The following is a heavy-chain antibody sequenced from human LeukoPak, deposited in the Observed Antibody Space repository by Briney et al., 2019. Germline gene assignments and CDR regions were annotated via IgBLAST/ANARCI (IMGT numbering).Heavy chain of an antibody. J-gene: IGHJ1*01. CDR2: IYSGGST. D-gene: IGHD3-22*01. CDR3: ASSYYYDSSGYYQKTEYFQH. Sequence: PGGSLRLSCAASGFTVSSNYMSWVRQAPGKGLEWVSVIYSGGSTYYADSVKGRFTIYRDNSKNTLYLQMNSLRAEDTAVYYCASSYYYDSSGYYQKTEYFQHWGQGTLVTVSS. CDR1: GFTVSSNY. V-gene: IGHV3-53*01.